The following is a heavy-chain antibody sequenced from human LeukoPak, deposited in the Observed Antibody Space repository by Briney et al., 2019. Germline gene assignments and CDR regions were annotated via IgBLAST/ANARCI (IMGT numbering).Heavy chain of an antibody. CDR2: ISNSGTPV. J-gene: IGHJ3*02. V-gene: IGHV3-48*03. CDR1: GFTFSSFG. CDR3: ARDKYGGNSNAFDI. D-gene: IGHD4-23*01. Sequence: PGGSLRLSCAASGFTFSSFGLNWVRQAPGKGLEWVSYISNSGTPVYYADSVRGRFTFSRDNAKNSLYLQMNSVRAEDTAVYYCARDKYGGNSNAFDIWGQGTLVAVSS.